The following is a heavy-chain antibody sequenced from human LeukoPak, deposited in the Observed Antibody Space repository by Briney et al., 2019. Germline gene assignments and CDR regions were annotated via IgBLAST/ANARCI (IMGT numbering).Heavy chain of an antibody. CDR1: GDSISSGSYY. CDR3: AKTRGFCSSTSCYGWSWFDP. V-gene: IGHV4-61*02. D-gene: IGHD2-2*01. Sequence: SQTLSLTCTVSGDSISSGSYYWSWIRQPAGKGLEWIGRIYTSGSTNYNPSLKSRVTISVDTSKNQFSLKLPSVTAADTAVYYCAKTRGFCSSTSCYGWSWFDPWGQGSLVTVSS. CDR2: IYTSGST. J-gene: IGHJ5*02.